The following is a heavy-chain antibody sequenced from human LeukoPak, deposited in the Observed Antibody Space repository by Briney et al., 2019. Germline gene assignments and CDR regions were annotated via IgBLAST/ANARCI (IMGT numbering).Heavy chain of an antibody. V-gene: IGHV5-51*01. D-gene: IGHD5-24*01. Sequence: GESLKISCKASGYRFTEFWIAWVRRTPGKGLEWMGIIYPGDSDVRYSPSFQGQVTISADKSTKSAHLQWNNLRASDTGIYYCARSDVGYSYAVLRHWGQGTQVTV. CDR2: IYPGDSDV. CDR1: GYRFTEFW. CDR3: ARSDVGYSYAVLRH. J-gene: IGHJ4*02.